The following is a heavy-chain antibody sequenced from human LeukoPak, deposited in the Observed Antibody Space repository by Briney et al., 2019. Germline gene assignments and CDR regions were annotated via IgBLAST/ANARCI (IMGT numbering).Heavy chain of an antibody. CDR1: GYTFTSYG. J-gene: IGHJ5*02. CDR2: ISAYNGNT. V-gene: IGHV1-18*01. Sequence: VASVKVSCKASGYTFTSYGISWVRQAPGQGLEWMGWISAYNGNTNYAQKLQGRVTMTTDTSTSTAYMELRSLRSDDTAVYYCARERLAAGRNSFDPWGQGTLVTVSS. CDR3: ARERLAAGRNSFDP. D-gene: IGHD1-1*01.